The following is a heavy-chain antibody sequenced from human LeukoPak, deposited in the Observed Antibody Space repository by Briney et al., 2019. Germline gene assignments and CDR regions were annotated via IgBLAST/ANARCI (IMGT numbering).Heavy chain of an antibody. J-gene: IGHJ4*02. CDR1: GFTFSNFA. V-gene: IGHV3-23*01. CDR2: VSDNGRSI. CDR3: ASASPANDY. Sequence: GGSLRLSCVASGFTFSNFAMSWVRQVPGKGLEWVSGVSDNGRSIYYADSVKGRFTISRDNSKNTLYLQMKSLKDEDTAVYYCASASPANDYWGQGTLVTVSS.